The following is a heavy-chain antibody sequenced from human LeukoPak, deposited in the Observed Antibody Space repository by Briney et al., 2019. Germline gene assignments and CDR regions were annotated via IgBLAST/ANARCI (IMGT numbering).Heavy chain of an antibody. V-gene: IGHV1-46*01. J-gene: IGHJ5*02. CDR3: ARDGMVVRPYNWFDP. CDR1: GYTFTSYY. Sequence: ASVKVSCKASGYTFTSYYMHGVRQAPGQGLEWMGIINPSGGSTSYAQKFQGRVTMTRDTSTSTVYMELSSLRSEDTAVYYCARDGMVVRPYNWFDPWGQGTLVTVSS. CDR2: INPSGGST. D-gene: IGHD4/OR15-4a*01.